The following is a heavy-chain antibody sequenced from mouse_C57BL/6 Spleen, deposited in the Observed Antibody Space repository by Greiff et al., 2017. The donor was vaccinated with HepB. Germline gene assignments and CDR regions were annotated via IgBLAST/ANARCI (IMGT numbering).Heavy chain of an antibody. CDR2: IYPGSGNT. CDR3: ARKKEYGNYGGAMDY. CDR1: GYSFTSYY. V-gene: IGHV1-66*01. Sequence: VQLQQSGPELVKPGASVKISCKASGYSFTSYYIHWVKPRPGQGLEWIGWIYPGSGNTKYNEKFKGKATLTADTSSSTAYMQLSSLTSEDSAVYYCARKKEYGNYGGAMDYWGQGTSVTVSS. D-gene: IGHD2-1*01. J-gene: IGHJ4*01.